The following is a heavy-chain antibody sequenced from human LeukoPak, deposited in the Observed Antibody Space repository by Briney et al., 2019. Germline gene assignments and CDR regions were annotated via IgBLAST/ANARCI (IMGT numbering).Heavy chain of an antibody. V-gene: IGHV3-23*01. CDR3: ARHLLWFGELSGGFDY. CDR2: ISSSGGST. J-gene: IGHJ4*02. CDR1: RFTFSSYG. D-gene: IGHD3-10*01. Sequence: GGSLRLSCAASRFTFSSYGMSWVRQAPGKGLELVSGISSSGGSTYYADSVKGRFTISRDNYRNTLYLQMNSLRAEDTAVYYCARHLLWFGELSGGFDYWGQGTLVTVSS.